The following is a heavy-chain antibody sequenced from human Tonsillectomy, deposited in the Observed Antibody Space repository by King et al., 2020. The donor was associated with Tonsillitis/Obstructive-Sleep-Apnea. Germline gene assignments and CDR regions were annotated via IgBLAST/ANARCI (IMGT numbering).Heavy chain of an antibody. CDR1: GGSFSGYY. Sequence: VQLQQWGAGLLKPSETLSLTCAVYGGSFSGYYWSWIRQPPGKGLEWIGEINHSGSTNYNPSLKSRVTISVDTSKNQFSLKLSSVTVADTAVYYCARGYYDFWSGYYTSKTSNNWFDPWGQGTLVTVSS. CDR2: INHSGST. V-gene: IGHV4-34*01. D-gene: IGHD3-3*01. J-gene: IGHJ5*02. CDR3: ARGYYDFWSGYYTSKTSNNWFDP.